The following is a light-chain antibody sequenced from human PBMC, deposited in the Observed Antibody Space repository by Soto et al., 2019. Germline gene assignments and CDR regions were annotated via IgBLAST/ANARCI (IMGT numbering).Light chain of an antibody. V-gene: IGKV3D-20*02. CDR2: DAS. J-gene: IGKJ4*01. CDR1: QSVSSSY. Sequence: ESVLTQSPGPLSLSPGDRATLSCKASQSVSSSYLAWYQQKPGQAPRLIIYDASNRATGIPARFSGSGSGTDCTLTISSLEPEDVAVYYCQQRSNWPLTLGGGTKVDIK. CDR3: QQRSNWPLT.